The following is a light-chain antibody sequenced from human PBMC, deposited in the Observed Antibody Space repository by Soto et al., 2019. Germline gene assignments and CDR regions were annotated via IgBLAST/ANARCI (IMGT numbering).Light chain of an antibody. CDR2: SAS. Sequence: EVVLTQSPGTLSLSPGERVTLSCRASQSVASSYLAWYQQKPGRAPRLLFYSASSRATGIPDRFSGSGSGTDFTLTISRLEPEDFAVYYCHHFGSLPETFGQGPKVDIK. CDR3: HHFGSLPET. V-gene: IGKV3-20*01. CDR1: QSVASSY. J-gene: IGKJ1*01.